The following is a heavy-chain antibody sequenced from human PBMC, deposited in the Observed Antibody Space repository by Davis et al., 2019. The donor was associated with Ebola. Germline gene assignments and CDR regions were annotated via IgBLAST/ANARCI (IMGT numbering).Heavy chain of an antibody. CDR1: GFTFSSYW. J-gene: IGHJ6*02. CDR2: IKQDGSEK. Sequence: GESLKISCAASGFTFSSYWMSWVRQAPGKGLEWVANIKQDGSEKYYVDSVKGRFTISRDNAKNSLYLQMNSLRAEDTAVYYCARDQGTAVAGTYYGMDVWGQGTTVTVSS. D-gene: IGHD6-19*01. V-gene: IGHV3-7*03. CDR3: ARDQGTAVAGTYYGMDV.